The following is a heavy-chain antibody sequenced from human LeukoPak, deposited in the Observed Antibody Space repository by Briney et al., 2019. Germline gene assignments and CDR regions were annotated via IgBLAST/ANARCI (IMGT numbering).Heavy chain of an antibody. D-gene: IGHD3-3*01. CDR2: IYTSGST. V-gene: IGHV4-4*07. Sequence: SETLSLTCTVSGGSISSYYWSWIRQPAGKGLEWIGRIYTSGSTNYNSSLKSRVTMSVDTSKNQFSLKLSSVTAADTAVYYCAGGTYYDFWSGPVSWFDPWGQGTLVTVSS. J-gene: IGHJ5*02. CDR3: AGGTYYDFWSGPVSWFDP. CDR1: GGSISSYY.